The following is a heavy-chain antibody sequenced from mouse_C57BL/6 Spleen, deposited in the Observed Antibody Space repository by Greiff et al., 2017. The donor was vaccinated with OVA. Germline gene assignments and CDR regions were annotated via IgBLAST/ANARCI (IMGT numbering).Heavy chain of an antibody. Sequence: EVMLVESGGGLVKPGGSLKLSCAASGFTFSSYTMSWVRQTPEKRLEWVATISGGGGNTYYPDSVKGRFTISRDNAKNTLYLQMSSLRSEDTALYYCARPYDYDSDWYFDVWGAGTTVTVSS. J-gene: IGHJ1*01. CDR1: GFTFSSYT. CDR2: ISGGGGNT. V-gene: IGHV5-9*01. D-gene: IGHD2-4*01. CDR3: ARPYDYDSDWYFDV.